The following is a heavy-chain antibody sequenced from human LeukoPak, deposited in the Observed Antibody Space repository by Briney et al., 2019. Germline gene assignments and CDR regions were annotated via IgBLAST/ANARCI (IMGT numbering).Heavy chain of an antibody. J-gene: IGHJ4*02. CDR1: GYTFTTYY. CDR3: ARGGMGIQLWSFDY. Sequence: VASVKVSCKASGYTFTTYYMHWVRQAPGHGLEWMGIINPSGGSTRYAQQFQGGITLTRDTSTSAVYMELSSLTSDDTAVYYCARGGMGIQLWSFDYWGRGTLVTVSS. D-gene: IGHD5-18*01. V-gene: IGHV1-46*01. CDR2: INPSGGST.